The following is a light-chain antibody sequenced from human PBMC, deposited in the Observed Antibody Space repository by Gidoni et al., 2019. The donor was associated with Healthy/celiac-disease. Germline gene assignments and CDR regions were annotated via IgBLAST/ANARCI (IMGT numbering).Light chain of an antibody. J-gene: IGKJ2*01. Sequence: DIQMTQSPSTLSASVGDRVTITCRASQSISSWLAWYQQKPGKAPTLLIYDASSLESGVPSRFSGSGSWTEFTLTISSLQPDDFATYYCQQYNSYSGTFGQGTKLEIK. V-gene: IGKV1-5*01. CDR1: QSISSW. CDR2: DAS. CDR3: QQYNSYSGT.